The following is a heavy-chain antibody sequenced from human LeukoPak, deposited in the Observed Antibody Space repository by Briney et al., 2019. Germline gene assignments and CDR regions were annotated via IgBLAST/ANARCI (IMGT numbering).Heavy chain of an antibody. J-gene: IGHJ4*02. D-gene: IGHD3-22*01. CDR2: IIPIFGTA. V-gene: IGHV1-69*13. CDR3: ARGLNYCDSSGYFDY. Sequence: SVKVSCKASGGTFSSYAISWVRQAPGQGLEWMGGIIPIFGTANYAQKFQGRVTITADESTSTAYMELSSLRSEDTAVYYCARGLNYCDSSGYFDYWGQGTLVTVSS. CDR1: GGTFSSYA.